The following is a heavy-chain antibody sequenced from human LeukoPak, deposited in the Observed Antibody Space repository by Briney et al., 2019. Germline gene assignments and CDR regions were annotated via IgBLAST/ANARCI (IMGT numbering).Heavy chain of an antibody. CDR2: MYYDGISK. Sequence: GRSLRLSCAASGFTFSSYGMHWVRQAPGKRLEWVAVMYYDGISKYYADSVKGRFTISRDNSNNTLYLQMNSLRVEDTAVYYCARDYYCSGGSCLYFDYWGQGTLVTVSS. J-gene: IGHJ4*02. CDR1: GFTFSSYG. CDR3: ARDYYCSGGSCLYFDY. D-gene: IGHD2-15*01. V-gene: IGHV3-33*01.